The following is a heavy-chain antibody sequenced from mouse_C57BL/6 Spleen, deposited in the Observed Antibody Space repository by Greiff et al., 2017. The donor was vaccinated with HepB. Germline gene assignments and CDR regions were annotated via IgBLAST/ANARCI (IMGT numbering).Heavy chain of an antibody. V-gene: IGHV5-4*03. Sequence: DVKVEESGGGLVKPGGSLKLFCAASGFTFSSYAMSWVRQTPENMLEWVATISDGGSYTYYPDNGMGRFTISSDNAKNNLYRQISHLKSEDTAMDYCAREGSNWYFDVWGTVTTVTGSS. CDR3: AREGSNWYFDV. CDR1: GFTFSSYA. CDR2: ISDGGSYT. D-gene: IGHD1-1*01. J-gene: IGHJ1*03.